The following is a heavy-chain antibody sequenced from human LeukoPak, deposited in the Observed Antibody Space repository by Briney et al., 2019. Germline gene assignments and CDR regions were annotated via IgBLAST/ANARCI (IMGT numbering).Heavy chain of an antibody. D-gene: IGHD6-6*01. CDR3: ARGPNSNWSGLDF. CDR1: GFSFSGHW. CDR2: ISPTGSTT. V-gene: IGHV3-74*01. J-gene: IGHJ4*02. Sequence: GGSLRLSRTASGFSFSGHWMHWPRHLPGKGLVWVSRISPTGSTTSYADSVKGRFTVSRDNAKNTLYLQVNNLRAEDTAVYYCARGPNSNWSGLDFWGQGTLLTVSS.